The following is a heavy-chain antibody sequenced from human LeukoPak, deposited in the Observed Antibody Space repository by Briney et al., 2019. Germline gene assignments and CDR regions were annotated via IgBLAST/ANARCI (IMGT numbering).Heavy chain of an antibody. CDR1: GYTFTGYY. CDR3: ARSRIAAAGYYYYGMDV. Sequence: ASVKVSCKASGYTFTGYYMHWMRQAPGQGLEWMGWINPNSGGTNYAQKFQGWVTMTRDTSISTAYMELSRLRSDDTAVYYCARSRIAAAGYYYYGMDVWGKGTTVTVSS. J-gene: IGHJ6*04. CDR2: INPNSGGT. D-gene: IGHD6-13*01. V-gene: IGHV1-2*04.